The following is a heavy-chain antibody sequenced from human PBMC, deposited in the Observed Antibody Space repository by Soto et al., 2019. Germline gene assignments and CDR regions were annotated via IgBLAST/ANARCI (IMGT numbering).Heavy chain of an antibody. CDR3: TTGFPGRDY. V-gene: IGHV3-15*01. D-gene: IGHD3-10*01. Sequence: EVQLVESGGGLVKPGGSLRLSCVASGFTFTNALMTWLRQAPGKGLEWVGRVKSKTDGGTTDYGAPVKGRFTISRDDLERTLYLQMSSLKIEDTAVYYCTTGFPGRDYWGQGTLVTVSS. CDR2: VKSKTDGGTT. CDR1: GFTFTNAL. J-gene: IGHJ4*02.